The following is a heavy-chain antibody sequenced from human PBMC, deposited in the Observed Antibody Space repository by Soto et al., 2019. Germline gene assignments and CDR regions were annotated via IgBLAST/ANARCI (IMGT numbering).Heavy chain of an antibody. Sequence: NPSETLSLTCTVSGGSISSGDYYWSWIRQPPGKGLEWIGSIYYSGSTYYNPSLKSRVTISVDTSKNQFSLSLSSLTAADTAVYYCARVDHRGYFSVLTDFWGQGILVTVSS. CDR3: ARVDHRGYFSVLTDF. CDR1: GGSISSGDYY. V-gene: IGHV4-39*07. J-gene: IGHJ4*02. D-gene: IGHD3-10*02. CDR2: IYYSGST.